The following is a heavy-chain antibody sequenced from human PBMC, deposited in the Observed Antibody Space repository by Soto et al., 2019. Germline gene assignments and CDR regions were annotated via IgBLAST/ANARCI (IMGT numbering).Heavy chain of an antibody. J-gene: IGHJ6*02. CDR2: LSGSGSTT. CDR3: AKGGVTRSYYYAMDV. Sequence: LRLSCAASGFMFSDYAMSWVRQAPGKGLEWVSALSGSGSTTYYADSVKGRFTISRDNLKNTVSLQMNNLTAEDTAVYYCAKGGVTRSYYYAMDVWGQGTTVTVSS. V-gene: IGHV3-23*01. CDR1: GFMFSDYA.